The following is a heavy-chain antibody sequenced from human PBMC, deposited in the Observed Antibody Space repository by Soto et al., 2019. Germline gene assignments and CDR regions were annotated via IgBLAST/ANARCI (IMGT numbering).Heavy chain of an antibody. CDR3: YLATSGEGAY. V-gene: IGHV3-33*01. CDR2: IWYDGSNK. Sequence: QVQLVESGGGVVQPGRSLRLSCAASGFTFSSYGMHWVRQAPGKGLEWVAVIWYDGSNKYYADSVKGRFTISRDNSKNTWYLQMNSLRAEDKAVYYCYLATSGEGAYWGQGTLVTVSS. D-gene: IGHD5-12*01. CDR1: GFTFSSYG. J-gene: IGHJ4*02.